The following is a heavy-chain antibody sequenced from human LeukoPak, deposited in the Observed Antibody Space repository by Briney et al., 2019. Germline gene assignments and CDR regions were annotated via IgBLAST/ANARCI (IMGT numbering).Heavy chain of an antibody. CDR2: INHSGST. V-gene: IGHV4-34*01. CDR1: GGSFSGYY. Sequence: LETLSLICAVYGGSFSGYYWSWIRQPPGKGLEWIGEINHSGSTNYNPSLKSRVTISVDTSKNQFSLKLSSVTAADTAVYYCAREKGYYDSSGYTEYYFDYWGQGTLVTVSS. D-gene: IGHD3-22*01. CDR3: AREKGYYDSSGYTEYYFDY. J-gene: IGHJ4*02.